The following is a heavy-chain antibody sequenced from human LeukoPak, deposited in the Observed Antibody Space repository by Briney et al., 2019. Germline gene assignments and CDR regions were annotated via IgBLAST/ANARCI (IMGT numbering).Heavy chain of an antibody. Sequence: ASVKVSCKASGYTFTIFHIHWVRQAPGQGLEWMGMINPSDGSTNYAQKFQGRVTMTSDMSTSTVAMDLSSLRSDDTAVYYCARVRVGSWYYFDYWGQGTLVTVSS. CDR3: ARVRVGSWYYFDY. CDR1: GYTFTIFH. V-gene: IGHV1-46*01. D-gene: IGHD6-13*01. CDR2: INPSDGST. J-gene: IGHJ4*02.